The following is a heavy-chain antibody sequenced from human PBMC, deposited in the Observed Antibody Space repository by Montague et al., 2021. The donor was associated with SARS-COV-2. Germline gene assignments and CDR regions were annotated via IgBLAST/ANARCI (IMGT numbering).Heavy chain of an antibody. J-gene: IGHJ4*02. V-gene: IGHV4-31*03. D-gene: IGHD6-13*01. CDR1: GGSISSGGYY. CDR3: ARDVGWYSSSWVDY. Sequence: TLSLTCTVSGGSISSGGYYWSWIRQHPGKGLEWIGYIYYSGSTXYNPSLKSRVTISVDTSKNQFSLKLSSVTAADTAVYYCARDVGWYSSSWVDYWGQGTLVTVSS. CDR2: IYYSGST.